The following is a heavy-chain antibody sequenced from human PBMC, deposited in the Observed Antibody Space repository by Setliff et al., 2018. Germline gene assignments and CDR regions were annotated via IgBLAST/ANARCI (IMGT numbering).Heavy chain of an antibody. V-gene: IGHV4-61*09. CDR2: IYTSGST. Sequence: SETLSLTCTVSGGSISSGSYYWSWIRQPAGKGLEWIGHIYTSGSTNYNPSLKSRVTISVDTSKKQFSLKLSSVTAADTAVYYCARRYNFWSGYFDYWGQGTLVTVSS. D-gene: IGHD3-3*01. CDR1: GGSISSGSYY. CDR3: ARRYNFWSGYFDY. J-gene: IGHJ4*02.